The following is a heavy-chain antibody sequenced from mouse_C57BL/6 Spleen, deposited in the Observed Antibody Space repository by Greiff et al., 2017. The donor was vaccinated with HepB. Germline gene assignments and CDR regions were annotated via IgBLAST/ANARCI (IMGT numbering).Heavy chain of an antibody. V-gene: IGHV1-5*01. D-gene: IGHD2-1*01. CDR2: IYPGNSDT. CDR1: GYTFTSYW. J-gene: IGHJ3*01. Sequence: VQLQQSGTVLARPGASVKMSCKTSGYTFTSYWMHWVKQRPGQGLEWIGAIYPGNSDTSYNQKFKGKAKMTAVTSASTAYMELSSLTNEDSAVYYCTRSLDGNYFAWFAYWGRGTLVTVSA. CDR3: TRSLDGNYFAWFAY.